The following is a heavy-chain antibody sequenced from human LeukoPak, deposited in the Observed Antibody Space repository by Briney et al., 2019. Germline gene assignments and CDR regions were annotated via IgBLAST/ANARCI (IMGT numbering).Heavy chain of an antibody. J-gene: IGHJ4*02. D-gene: IGHD4-23*01. CDR2: IYHTGST. V-gene: IGHV4-59*11. Sequence: SETLSLTCNVSGGSLTTHYWSWVRQSPDKGLEWIGQIYHTGSTHYNPSLRSRFTISVDTSKNKFFLTLRSVTAADMAVYYCAREGRWGMKYYFDSWGPGTRVIVSS. CDR1: GGSLTTHY. CDR3: AREGRWGMKYYFDS.